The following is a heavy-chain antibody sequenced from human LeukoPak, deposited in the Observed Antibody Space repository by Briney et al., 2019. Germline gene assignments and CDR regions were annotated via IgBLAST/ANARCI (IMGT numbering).Heavy chain of an antibody. V-gene: IGHV3-23*01. D-gene: IGHD6-13*01. CDR3: AKGEQLVQFPFDY. J-gene: IGHJ4*02. Sequence: GESLKISWAASGFTFSSYAMSWVRQAPGKGLEWVSAISGSGGSTYYADSVKGRFTISRDNSKNTLYLQMNSLRAEDTAVYYCAKGEQLVQFPFDYWGQGTLVTVSS. CDR2: ISGSGGST. CDR1: GFTFSSYA.